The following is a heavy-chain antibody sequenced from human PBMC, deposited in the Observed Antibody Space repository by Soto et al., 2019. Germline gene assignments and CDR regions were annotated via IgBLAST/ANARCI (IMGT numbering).Heavy chain of an antibody. J-gene: IGHJ4*02. CDR3: AHNGDYVPNGY. Sequence: QITLKESGPTLVKPTQTLTLTCTFSGFSLSTSGVGVGWIRQPPGKALEWLALIYWDDDKRYSPSLKSRLTITXXTSKNQVVLTMTNMDPVDTATYYCAHNGDYVPNGYWGQGTLVTVSS. CDR1: GFSLSTSGVG. V-gene: IGHV2-5*02. D-gene: IGHD4-17*01. CDR2: IYWDDDK.